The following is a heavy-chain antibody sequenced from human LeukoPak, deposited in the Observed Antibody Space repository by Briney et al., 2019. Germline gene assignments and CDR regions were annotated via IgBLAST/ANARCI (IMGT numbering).Heavy chain of an antibody. Sequence: SETLSLTCTVSGGSISSSSYHWGWIRQPPGKGLEWIGSIYYSGSTYYNPSLKSRVTISVDTSKNQFSLKLSSVTAADTAVYYCAMGTTYYDFWSGYYPAFDYWGQGTLVTVSS. D-gene: IGHD3-3*01. J-gene: IGHJ4*02. CDR3: AMGTTYYDFWSGYYPAFDY. CDR2: IYYSGST. CDR1: GGSISSSSYH. V-gene: IGHV4-39*01.